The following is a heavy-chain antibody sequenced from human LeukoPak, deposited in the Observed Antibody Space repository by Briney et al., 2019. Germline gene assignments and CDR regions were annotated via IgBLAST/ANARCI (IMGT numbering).Heavy chain of an antibody. CDR3: ARAWWSDAFDI. Sequence: PGGSLRLSCAASRFTFSSYSMNWVRQAPGKGLEWVSSISSSSSYIYYADSVKGRFTISRDNAKNSLYLQMNSLRAEDTAVYYCARAWWSDAFDIWGQGTMVTVSS. CDR2: ISSSSSYI. V-gene: IGHV3-21*01. J-gene: IGHJ3*02. CDR1: RFTFSSYS. D-gene: IGHD2-15*01.